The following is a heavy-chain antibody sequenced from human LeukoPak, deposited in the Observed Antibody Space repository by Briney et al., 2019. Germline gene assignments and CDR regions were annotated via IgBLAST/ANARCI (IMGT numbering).Heavy chain of an antibody. CDR1: GFTFSSHW. Sequence: QAGGSLRLSCAASGFTFSSHWMNWVRQAPGEGLEWVANIGEDGTEIYYMDSVKGRFTISRDNAKNSLYLQMNSLRAEDTAVYYCARGVYSIDYWGQGTLVTVSS. CDR2: IGEDGTEI. V-gene: IGHV3-7*01. D-gene: IGHD2-15*01. J-gene: IGHJ4*02. CDR3: ARGVYSIDY.